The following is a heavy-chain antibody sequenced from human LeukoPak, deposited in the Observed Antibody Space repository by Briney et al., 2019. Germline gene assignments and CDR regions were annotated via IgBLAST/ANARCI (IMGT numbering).Heavy chain of an antibody. Sequence: SETLSLTCTVSGGSISSGSYYWSWIRQPAGKGLEWIGRIYTSGSTNYNPSLKSRVTISVDTSKNQFSLKLSSVTAADTAVYYCARDGSTYYDFRSGYSPSYYYGMDVWGQGTTVTVSS. D-gene: IGHD3-3*01. CDR3: ARDGSTYYDFRSGYSPSYYYGMDV. CDR2: IYTSGST. V-gene: IGHV4-61*02. J-gene: IGHJ6*02. CDR1: GGSISSGSYY.